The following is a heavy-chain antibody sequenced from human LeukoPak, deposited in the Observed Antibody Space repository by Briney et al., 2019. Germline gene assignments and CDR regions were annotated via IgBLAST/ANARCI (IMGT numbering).Heavy chain of an antibody. CDR2: ISSSSSYI. Sequence: PGGSLRLSCAASGFTFSSYSMNWVRQAPGKGLEWVSSISSSSSYIYYADSMKGRFTISRDNAKNSLYLQMNSLRAGDTAVYYCARDKSQSLAFYFFDYWGQGTLVTVSS. V-gene: IGHV3-21*01. CDR1: GFTFSSYS. J-gene: IGHJ4*02. D-gene: IGHD3-3*02. CDR3: ARDKSQSLAFYFFDY.